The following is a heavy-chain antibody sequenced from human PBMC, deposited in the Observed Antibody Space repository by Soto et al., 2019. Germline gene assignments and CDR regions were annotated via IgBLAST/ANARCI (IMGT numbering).Heavy chain of an antibody. J-gene: IGHJ4*02. CDR3: AKDPTATVTTPRPFDY. V-gene: IGHV3-23*01. Sequence: PGGSLRLSCAASGFTFDDYGMSWVRQAPGKGLEWVSAISGSGGSTYYADSVKGRFTISRDNSKNTLYLQMNSLRAEDTAVYYCAKDPTATVTTPRPFDYWGQGTLVTVSS. CDR1: GFTFDDYG. CDR2: ISGSGGST. D-gene: IGHD4-4*01.